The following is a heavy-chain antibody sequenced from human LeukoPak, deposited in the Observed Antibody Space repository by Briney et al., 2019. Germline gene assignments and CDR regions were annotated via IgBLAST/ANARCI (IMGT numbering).Heavy chain of an antibody. D-gene: IGHD5-18*01. Sequence: GGSLRLSCAASGFTFDDYAMHWVRHAPGKGLEWVSGISWNSGSIGYADSVKGRFTISRDNAKNSLYLQMNSLRAEDTALYYCAKDFTAMVRGGDYWGQGTLVTVSS. CDR1: GFTFDDYA. J-gene: IGHJ4*02. V-gene: IGHV3-9*01. CDR2: ISWNSGSI. CDR3: AKDFTAMVRGGDY.